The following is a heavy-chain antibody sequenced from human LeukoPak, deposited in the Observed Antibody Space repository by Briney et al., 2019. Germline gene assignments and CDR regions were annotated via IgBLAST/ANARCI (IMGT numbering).Heavy chain of an antibody. CDR2: ISFAGNGE. J-gene: IGHJ4*02. V-gene: IGHV3-30*18. D-gene: IGHD2-2*02. CDR1: GFTFSNYA. CDR3: AKDEVGRYCSSTSCYSRFDY. Sequence: PGRSLRLSCAASGFTFSNYAMHWVRQAPGKGLEWVAVISFAGNGEFYADSVKGRFAISRDNSKNTLYLQMNGLRTEDTAMYYCAKDEVGRYCSSTSCYSRFDYWGQGTLVTVSS.